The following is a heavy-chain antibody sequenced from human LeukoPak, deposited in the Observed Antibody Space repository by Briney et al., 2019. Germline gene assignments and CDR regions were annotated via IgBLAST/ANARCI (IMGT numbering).Heavy chain of an antibody. Sequence: GASVKVSCKASGYTFTSYYMHWVRQAPGQGLEWMGIINPSGGSTSYAQKFQGRVTMTRDTSTSTVYMELSSLRSEDTAVYYCASSSSSWYEFDAFDIWGQGTMVTVSS. CDR1: GYTFTSYY. CDR3: ASSSSSWYEFDAFDI. J-gene: IGHJ3*02. V-gene: IGHV1-46*01. CDR2: INPSGGST. D-gene: IGHD6-13*01.